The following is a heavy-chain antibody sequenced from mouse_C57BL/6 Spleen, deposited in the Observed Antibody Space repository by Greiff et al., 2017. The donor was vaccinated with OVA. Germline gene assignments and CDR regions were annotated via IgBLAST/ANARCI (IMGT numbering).Heavy chain of an antibody. Sequence: EVMLVESGGGLVQPKGSLKLSCAASGFSFNTYAMNWVRQAPGKGLEWVARIRSKSNNYATYYADSGKDRFTISRDDSESMLYLQMNNLKTEDTAMYYCVRHDYYGSSYDYAMDYWGQGTSVTVSS. V-gene: IGHV10-1*01. CDR2: IRSKSNNYAT. J-gene: IGHJ4*01. CDR3: VRHDYYGSSYDYAMDY. D-gene: IGHD1-1*01. CDR1: GFSFNTYA.